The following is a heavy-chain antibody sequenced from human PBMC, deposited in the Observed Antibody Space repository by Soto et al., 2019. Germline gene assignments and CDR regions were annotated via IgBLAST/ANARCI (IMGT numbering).Heavy chain of an antibody. Sequence: QVQLQESGPRLMKPSETLSLTCSVSGASIINGGYYWAWIRQSPGEGLEWIGSMLYTGNTFYKPSLRSRVTISADSSKNQFSLRLDSVTATDSAIYYCTRHAPYDCFDYWGQGTLLSVSS. CDR1: GASIINGGYY. J-gene: IGHJ4*02. CDR2: MLYTGNT. D-gene: IGHD3-3*01. CDR3: TRHAPYDCFDY. V-gene: IGHV4-39*01.